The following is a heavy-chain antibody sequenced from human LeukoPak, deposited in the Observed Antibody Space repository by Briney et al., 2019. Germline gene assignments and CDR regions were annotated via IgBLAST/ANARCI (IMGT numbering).Heavy chain of an antibody. J-gene: IGHJ4*02. CDR1: GGSFSGYY. CDR3: ARLGWSTDY. Sequence: KPSETLSLTCAVYGGSFSGYYWSWIRQPPGKGLEWIGEINHSGSTNYNPSLKSRVTISVDTSKNQFPLKLSSVTAADTAVYYCARLGWSTDYWGQGTLVAVSS. D-gene: IGHD6-19*01. CDR2: INHSGST. V-gene: IGHV4-34*01.